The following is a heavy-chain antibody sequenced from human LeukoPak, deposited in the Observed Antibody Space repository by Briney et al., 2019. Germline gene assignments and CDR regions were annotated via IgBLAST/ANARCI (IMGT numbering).Heavy chain of an antibody. J-gene: IGHJ4*02. CDR1: GFTFSSYG. CDR3: ARVYRTYSSSWYGFWETPDY. D-gene: IGHD6-13*01. CDR2: IRYDGSNK. Sequence: GGSLRLSCAASGFTFSSYGMHWVRQAPGKGLEWVAFIRYDGSNKYYADSVKGRFTISRDNSKNTLYLQMNSLRAEDTAVYYCARVYRTYSSSWYGFWETPDYWGQGTLVTVSS. V-gene: IGHV3-30*02.